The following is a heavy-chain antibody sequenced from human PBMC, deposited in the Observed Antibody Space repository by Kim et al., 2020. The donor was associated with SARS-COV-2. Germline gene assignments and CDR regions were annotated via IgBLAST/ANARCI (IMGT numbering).Heavy chain of an antibody. CDR1: GFTVSSNY. D-gene: IGHD3-9*01. J-gene: IGHJ6*02. CDR2: IYSGGST. Sequence: GGSLRLSCAASGFTVSSNYMSWVRQAPGKGLEWVSVIYSGGSTYYADSVKGRFTIYRDNSKNTLYLQMNSLRAEDTAVYYCARGVRYFDWLLQSDYYYYFGLDVWGQGTKVTVSS. CDR3: ARGVRYFDWLLQSDYYYYFGLDV. V-gene: IGHV3-53*01.